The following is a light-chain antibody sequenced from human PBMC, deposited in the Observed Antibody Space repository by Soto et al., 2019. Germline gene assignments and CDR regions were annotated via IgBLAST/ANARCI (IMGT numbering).Light chain of an antibody. CDR1: QDISSY. J-gene: IGKJ4*01. Sequence: AIRMTQSPSSLSASPGDRVTITCRASQDISSYLAWYQQKPGKAPNLLIYVASTLQSGVPSRFSGSGSGTDFTLTISRLQSEDFATYYCQQYYEFPLTFGGGTKVDI. CDR3: QQYYEFPLT. V-gene: IGKV1-8*01. CDR2: VAS.